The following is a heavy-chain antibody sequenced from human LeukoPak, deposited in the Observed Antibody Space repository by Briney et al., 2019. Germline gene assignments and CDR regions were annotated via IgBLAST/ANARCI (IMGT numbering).Heavy chain of an antibody. CDR1: EFTFSRFW. D-gene: IGHD5-18*01. CDR2: IKHDGSEK. J-gene: IGHJ4*02. CDR3: ARGLLWLHALDQ. Sequence: GGSLRLSCAGSEFTFSRFWLSWVRQAPGKGLEWVANIKHDGSEKYYVDSVKGRFTISRDNAKNSLFLQMTSLRADDTAVYYCARGLLWLHALDQWGQGTPVTVSS. V-gene: IGHV3-7*01.